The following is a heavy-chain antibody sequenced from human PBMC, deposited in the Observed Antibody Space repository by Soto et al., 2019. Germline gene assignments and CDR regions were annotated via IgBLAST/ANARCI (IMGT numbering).Heavy chain of an antibody. CDR2: FYYSGST. V-gene: IGHV4-30-4*01. J-gene: IGHJ4*02. CDR1: GGSISSGDYY. Sequence: PSETLSLTCTVSGGSISSGDYYWSWIRQPPGKGLEWIGYFYYSGSTYYNPSLKSRVTISVDTSKNQFSLKLSSVTAADTAVYYCARSADIVVVVAAPFFDYWGQGTLVTVSS. CDR3: ARSADIVVVVAAPFFDY. D-gene: IGHD2-15*01.